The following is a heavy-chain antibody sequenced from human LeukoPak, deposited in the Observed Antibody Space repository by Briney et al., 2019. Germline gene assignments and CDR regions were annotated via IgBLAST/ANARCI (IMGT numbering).Heavy chain of an antibody. CDR3: GIPLDY. J-gene: IGHJ4*02. Sequence: PGGSLRLSCAASGLTFSNYGMHWVRQAPGKGLELVAFIRYDGSNKYYADSVKGRFTISRDNSKNTLYLQMNSLRAEDTAVYYCGIPLDYWGQGTLVTVSS. CDR2: IRYDGSNK. V-gene: IGHV3-30*02. CDR1: GLTFSNYG.